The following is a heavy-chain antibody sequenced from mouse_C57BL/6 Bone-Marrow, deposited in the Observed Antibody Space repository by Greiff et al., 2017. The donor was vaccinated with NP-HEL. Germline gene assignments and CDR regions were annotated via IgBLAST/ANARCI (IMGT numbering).Heavy chain of an antibody. CDR1: GFTFSSYA. CDR3: TREGEGYAMDY. D-gene: IGHD2-13*01. J-gene: IGHJ4*01. V-gene: IGHV5-9-1*02. CDR2: ISSGGDYI. Sequence: EVQLQQSGEGLVKPGGSLKLSCAASGFTFSSYAMSWVRQTPEKRLEWVAYISSGGDYIYYADTVKGRFTISRDNARNTLYLQMSSLKSEDTAMYYCTREGEGYAMDYWGQGTSVTVSS.